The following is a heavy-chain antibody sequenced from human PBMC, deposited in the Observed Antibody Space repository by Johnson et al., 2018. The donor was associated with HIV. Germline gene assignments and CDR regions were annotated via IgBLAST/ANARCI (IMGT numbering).Heavy chain of an antibody. J-gene: IGHJ3*02. D-gene: IGHD1-26*01. Sequence: VQLVESGGGLVQPGGSLRLSCAASGFTFSSYWMHWVRQAPGKGLVWVSRINSDGSSTNYADSVKGLFTISRDNAKNSLYLQMNSLRAEDTALYYCASGSGSYLSAFDIWGQGTMVTVSS. CDR2: INSDGSST. V-gene: IGHV3-74*01. CDR3: ASGSGSYLSAFDI. CDR1: GFTFSSYW.